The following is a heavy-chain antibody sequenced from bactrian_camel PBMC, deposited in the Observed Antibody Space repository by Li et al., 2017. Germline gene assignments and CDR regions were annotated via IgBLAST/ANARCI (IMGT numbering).Heavy chain of an antibody. J-gene: IGHJ4*01. V-gene: IGHV3S19*01. CDR2: IYTGGGRT. D-gene: IGHD5*01. CDR1: GFTFSSYG. Sequence: DVQLVESGGGLVQPGGSLRLSCAFSGFTFSSYGMWWVRQAPGKGLEWVSSIYTGGGRTSYTDSVKGRFTMSKDDAKNTMFLQMNSLKPEDMAVYYCAADHNEGMGWVRGDNEFNYWGQGTQVTVS. CDR3: AADHNEGMGWVRGDNEFNY.